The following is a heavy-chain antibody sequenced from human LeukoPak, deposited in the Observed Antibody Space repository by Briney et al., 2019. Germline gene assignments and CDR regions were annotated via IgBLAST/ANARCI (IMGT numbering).Heavy chain of an antibody. Sequence: GGSLRPSCEASGFTFSSFGMSWVRQAPGKGLEWVSAISGSGGSTYCADSVKGRLTISRDNSKNTLYLQMNSLRAEDTAVYYCAKGNNWGPFDYWGQGTLVTVSS. V-gene: IGHV3-23*01. CDR1: GFTFSSFG. CDR3: AKGNNWGPFDY. J-gene: IGHJ4*02. CDR2: ISGSGGST. D-gene: IGHD7-27*01.